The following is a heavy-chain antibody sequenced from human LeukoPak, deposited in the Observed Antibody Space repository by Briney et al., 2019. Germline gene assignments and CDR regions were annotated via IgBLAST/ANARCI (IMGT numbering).Heavy chain of an antibody. D-gene: IGHD6-19*01. J-gene: IGHJ4*02. CDR2: IYYSGST. CDR3: AQWLPGRYYFDY. Sequence: PSETLSLTCTVSGGSISSYYWSWIRQPPGKGLEWIGYIYYSGSTNYNPSLKSRVTISVDTSKNQFSLKLSSVTAADTAVYYCAQWLPGRYYFDYWGQGTLVTVSS. CDR1: GGSISSYY. V-gene: IGHV4-59*01.